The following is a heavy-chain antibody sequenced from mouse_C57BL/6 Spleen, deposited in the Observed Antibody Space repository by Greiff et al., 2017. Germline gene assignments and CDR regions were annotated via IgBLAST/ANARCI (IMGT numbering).Heavy chain of an antibody. D-gene: IGHD3-1*01. Sequence: VQLQQSGAELVRPGTSVKVSCKASGYAFTNYLIEWVKQRPGQGLEWIGVINPGSGGTNYNEKFKGAATLPADNSSSTAYMQLSSLTSEVSAVYFCARAAYSGTADYSAMASWGQGASVPVSS. J-gene: IGHJ4*01. CDR3: ARAAYSGTADYSAMAS. CDR2: INPGSGGT. V-gene: IGHV1-54*01. CDR1: GYAFTNYL.